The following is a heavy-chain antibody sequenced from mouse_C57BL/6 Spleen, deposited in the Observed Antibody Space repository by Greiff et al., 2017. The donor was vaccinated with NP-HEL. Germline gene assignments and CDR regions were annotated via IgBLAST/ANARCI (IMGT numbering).Heavy chain of an antibody. D-gene: IGHD1-1*01. Sequence: EVQLQQSGPELVKPGASVKMSCKASGYTFTDYNMHWVKQSHGKSLEWIGYINPNNGGTSYNQKFKGKATLTVNKSSSTAYMELRSLTSEDSAVYFCARMDYYGSSYAMDYWGQGTSVTVSS. V-gene: IGHV1-22*01. CDR2: INPNNGGT. CDR1: GYTFTDYN. J-gene: IGHJ4*01. CDR3: ARMDYYGSSYAMDY.